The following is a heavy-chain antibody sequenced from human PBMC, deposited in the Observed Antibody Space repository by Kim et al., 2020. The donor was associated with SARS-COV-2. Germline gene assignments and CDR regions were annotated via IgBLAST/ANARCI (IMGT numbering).Heavy chain of an antibody. CDR2: IYYSGST. Sequence: SETLSLTCTVSGGSISSYYWSWIRQPPGKGLEWIGYIYYSGSTNYNPSLKSRVTISVDTSKNQFSLKLSSVTAADTAVYYCARDRSSSSGGRHTENWFDP. CDR3: ARDRSSSSGGRHTENWFDP. D-gene: IGHD6-6*01. J-gene: IGHJ5*02. V-gene: IGHV4-59*01. CDR1: GGSISSYY.